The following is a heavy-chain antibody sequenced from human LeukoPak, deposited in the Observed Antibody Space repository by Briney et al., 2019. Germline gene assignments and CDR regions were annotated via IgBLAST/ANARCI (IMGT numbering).Heavy chain of an antibody. Sequence: GASVKVSCKASGYTFTGYYMHWVRQAPGQGLEWMGWINPISGGTNYAQKFQGRVTMTRDTSISTAYMELSRLRSDDTAVYYCARGGQDIVVEDAFDIWGQGTMVTVSS. J-gene: IGHJ3*02. CDR3: ARGGQDIVVEDAFDI. D-gene: IGHD2-15*01. CDR1: GYTFTGYY. V-gene: IGHV1-2*02. CDR2: INPISGGT.